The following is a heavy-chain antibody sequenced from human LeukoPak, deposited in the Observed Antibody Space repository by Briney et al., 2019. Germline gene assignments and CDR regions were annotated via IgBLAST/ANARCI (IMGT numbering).Heavy chain of an antibody. V-gene: IGHV3-53*01. Sequence: AGGSLRLSCEASGFSVSSTFMTWVRQAPGKGLEWVSIIYVVGTTYYGDSVKGRFTISRDNSRNTLYLQMNSLRGDDTAVYYCAVRGPVPSPHALDIWGLGTMVTVSS. CDR2: IYVVGTT. CDR3: AVRGPVPSPHALDI. CDR1: GFSVSSTF. D-gene: IGHD3-10*01. J-gene: IGHJ3*02.